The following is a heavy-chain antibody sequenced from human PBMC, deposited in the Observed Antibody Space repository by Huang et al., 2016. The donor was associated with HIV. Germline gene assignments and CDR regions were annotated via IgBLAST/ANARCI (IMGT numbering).Heavy chain of an antibody. J-gene: IGHJ6*02. CDR2: INTKSGCT. CDR3: ARAPPDV. Sequence: QLHLVQSGAEVKKPGASVKVSCQASGYSFTGYYMHWVRQAPGQGLEWMGWINTKSGCTNYAQKFKGRVTMTRDTSVNTAYMEVTELKSDDTAVYYCARAPPDVWGQGTTVTVSS. V-gene: IGHV1-2*02. CDR1: GYSFTGYY.